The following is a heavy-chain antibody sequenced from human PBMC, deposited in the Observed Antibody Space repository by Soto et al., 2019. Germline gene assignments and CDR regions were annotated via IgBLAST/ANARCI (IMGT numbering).Heavy chain of an antibody. Sequence: GGSLILSCAASGFTFRSYSMNWVRQAPGQGLAWVSRISSDGSSTTYADSVKGRFTISRDFAKNTVYLQMNSLRAEDTAVYYCARESSGYSSYFDYWGQGTLVTVSS. CDR2: ISSDGSST. CDR1: GFTFRSYS. D-gene: IGHD5-12*01. CDR3: ARESSGYSSYFDY. J-gene: IGHJ4*02. V-gene: IGHV3-74*01.